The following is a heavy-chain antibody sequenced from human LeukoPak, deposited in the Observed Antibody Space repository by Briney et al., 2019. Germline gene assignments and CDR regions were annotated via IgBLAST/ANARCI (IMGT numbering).Heavy chain of an antibody. J-gene: IGHJ6*03. Sequence: SSVKVSCKASGGTFSSYAISWVRQAPGQGLEWMGGIIPIFGTANYAQKFQGRVTITADESTSTAYTELSSLRSEDTAVYYCAREELRFLEWPLYYYMDVWGKGTTVTVSS. CDR3: AREELRFLEWPLYYYMDV. D-gene: IGHD3-3*01. CDR1: GGTFSSYA. CDR2: IIPIFGTA. V-gene: IGHV1-69*01.